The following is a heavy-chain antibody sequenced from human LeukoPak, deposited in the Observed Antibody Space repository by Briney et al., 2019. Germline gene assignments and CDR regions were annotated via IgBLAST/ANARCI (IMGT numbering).Heavy chain of an antibody. V-gene: IGHV4-39*07. CDR2: IYYSGST. Sequence: SETLSLTCTVSGGSISSSSYYWGWIRQPPGKGLEWIGSIYYSGSTYYDPSLKSRVTISVDTSKNQFSLKLSSVTAADTAVYYCARDVIRSLPFDYWGQGTLVTVSS. D-gene: IGHD3-16*02. CDR1: GGSISSSSYY. CDR3: ARDVIRSLPFDY. J-gene: IGHJ4*02.